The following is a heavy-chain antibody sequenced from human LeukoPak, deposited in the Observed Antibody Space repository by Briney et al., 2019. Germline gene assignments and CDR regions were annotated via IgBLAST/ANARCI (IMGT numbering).Heavy chain of an antibody. J-gene: IGHJ3*02. V-gene: IGHV4-30-4*08. CDR3: ARDVGYYDSSGPDAFDI. CDR1: GGSFSGYY. CDR2: IYYSGST. D-gene: IGHD3-22*01. Sequence: SETLSLTCAVYGGSFSGYYWSWIRQPPGKGLEWIGYIYYSGSTYYNPSLKSRVTISVDTSKNQFSLKLSSVTAADTAVYYCARDVGYYDSSGPDAFDIWGQGTMVTVSS.